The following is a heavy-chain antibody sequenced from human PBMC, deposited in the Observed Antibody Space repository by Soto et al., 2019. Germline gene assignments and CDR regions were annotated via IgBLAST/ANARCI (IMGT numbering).Heavy chain of an antibody. D-gene: IGHD1-26*01. V-gene: IGHV3-30*03. CDR3: ARELRSYSGAYSDH. Sequence: RLSCAASGFPFSIAWMRWVRQAPGKGLEWLAVVSYDGTKTMYTDSVKGRISISRDNARNTLFLQMDSLTAEDTALYYCARELRSYSGAYSDHWGQGTPVTVSS. CDR2: VSYDGTKT. CDR1: GFPFSIAW. J-gene: IGHJ4*02.